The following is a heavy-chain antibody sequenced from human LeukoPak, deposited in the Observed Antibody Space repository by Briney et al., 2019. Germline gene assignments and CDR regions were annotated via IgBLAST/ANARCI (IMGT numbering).Heavy chain of an antibody. V-gene: IGHV3-23*01. CDR1: GFAFRSYG. D-gene: IGHD7-27*01. J-gene: IGHJ4*02. CDR3: AKDLAWGLDY. CDR2: ISGNGVGT. Sequence: QPGGSLRLSCAASGFAFRSYGMSWVRQAPGKGLEWVSAISGNGVGTYYADSVKGRFTISRDNSKNTLYLQMNNLRAEDTAVYYCAKDLAWGLDYWGQGTPVTVSS.